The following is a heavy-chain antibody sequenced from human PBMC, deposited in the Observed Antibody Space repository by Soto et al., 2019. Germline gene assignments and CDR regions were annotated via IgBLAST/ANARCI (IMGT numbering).Heavy chain of an antibody. CDR3: ARGVGIAVAGTKDAFDI. CDR1: GGSFSGYY. CDR2: INHSGST. J-gene: IGHJ3*02. D-gene: IGHD6-19*01. Sequence: SETLSLTCAVYGGSFSGYYWSWIRQPPGKGLEWIGEINHSGSTNYNPSLKSRVTISVDTSKNQFSLKLSSVTAADTAVYYCARGVGIAVAGTKDAFDIWGQGTMVTVSS. V-gene: IGHV4-34*01.